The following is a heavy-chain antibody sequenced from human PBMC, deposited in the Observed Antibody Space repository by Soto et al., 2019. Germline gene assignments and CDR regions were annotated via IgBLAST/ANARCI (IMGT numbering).Heavy chain of an antibody. CDR1: GGTFSSYT. J-gene: IGHJ4*02. CDR3: AREAPAAQRYYLDY. D-gene: IGHD2-2*01. V-gene: IGHV1-69*08. CDR2: IIPILGIA. Sequence: QVQLVQSGAEVKKPGSSVKVSCKASGGTFSSYTISWVRQAPGHGREWMGRIIPILGIANYEQKFQGRVTITADKSTRTDYMELSSLRSEDPAVYYCAREAPAAQRYYLDYWGQGTLVTVS.